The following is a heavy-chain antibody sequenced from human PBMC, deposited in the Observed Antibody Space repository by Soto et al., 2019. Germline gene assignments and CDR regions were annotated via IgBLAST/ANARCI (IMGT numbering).Heavy chain of an antibody. Sequence: ILSLTCTVSGGSISSGGCYWSWIRQHPGKGLEWIGYIYYSGSTYYNPSLKSRVTISVDTSKNQFSLKLSSVTAADTAVYYCARDRAARPVNYYYYGMDVWGQGTTVTVSS. CDR3: ARDRAARPVNYYYYGMDV. V-gene: IGHV4-31*03. CDR2: IYYSGST. CDR1: GGSISSGGCY. J-gene: IGHJ6*02. D-gene: IGHD6-6*01.